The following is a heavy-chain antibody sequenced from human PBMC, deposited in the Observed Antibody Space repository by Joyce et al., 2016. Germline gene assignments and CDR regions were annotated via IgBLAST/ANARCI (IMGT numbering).Heavy chain of an antibody. J-gene: IGHJ6*02. D-gene: IGHD6-13*01. CDR1: GYTFGRYD. Sequence: QVQLVQSGAEVKEPGASVKVSCKASGYTFGRYDIHWLRQAPGQSLEWTGLINAGTGYRSYSQSFKGRVIISRDTSASTGYMELASLTSEDTAVYYCARKDIISWRYGLDVWGQGTTVIVSS. CDR2: INAGTGYR. CDR3: ARKDIISWRYGLDV. V-gene: IGHV1-3*01.